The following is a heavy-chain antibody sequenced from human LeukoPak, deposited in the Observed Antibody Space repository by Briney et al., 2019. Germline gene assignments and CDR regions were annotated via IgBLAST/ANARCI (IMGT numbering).Heavy chain of an antibody. Sequence: SETLSLTCTVSGGSISSSSYYWGWIRQPPGKGLEWIGSIYYSGSTYYNPSLKSRVTISVDTSKNQLSLKLSSVTAADTAVYYCARHHKGELGAFDIWGQGTMVTVSS. V-gene: IGHV4-39*01. CDR2: IYYSGST. CDR1: GGSISSSSYY. CDR3: ARHHKGELGAFDI. J-gene: IGHJ3*02. D-gene: IGHD3-10*01.